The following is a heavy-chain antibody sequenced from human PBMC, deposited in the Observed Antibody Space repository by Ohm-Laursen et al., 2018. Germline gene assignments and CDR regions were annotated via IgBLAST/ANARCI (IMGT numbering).Heavy chain of an antibody. D-gene: IGHD3-16*01. J-gene: IGHJ3*02. CDR1: GFTFSDYY. CDR3: ARDGGSYQDDVFDI. Sequence: SLRLSCTASGFTFSDYYMSWIRQAPGKGLEWASYISSSGSTIYYADPVKGRFTISRDNAKNSLYLQMNSLRAEDTAVYYCARDGGSYQDDVFDIWGQGTMVTVSS. V-gene: IGHV3-11*01. CDR2: ISSSGSTI.